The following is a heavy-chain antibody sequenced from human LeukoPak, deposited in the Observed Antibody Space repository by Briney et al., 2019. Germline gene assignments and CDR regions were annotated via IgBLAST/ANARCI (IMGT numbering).Heavy chain of an antibody. Sequence: GGSLRLSCAASGFTFSSYGMHWVRQAPGKGLEWVAFIRYDGSNKYYADSVKGRFTISRDNSKNTLYLQMNNLRPEDTAVYNCAKDQSPGHYYDSSGYFYYWGQGTLVTVSS. V-gene: IGHV3-30*02. CDR3: AKDQSPGHYYDSSGYFYY. CDR1: GFTFSSYG. D-gene: IGHD3-22*01. J-gene: IGHJ4*02. CDR2: IRYDGSNK.